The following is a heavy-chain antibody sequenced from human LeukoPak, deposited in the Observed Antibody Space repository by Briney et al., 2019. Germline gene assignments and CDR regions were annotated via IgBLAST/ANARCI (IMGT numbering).Heavy chain of an antibody. V-gene: IGHV4-39*01. D-gene: IGHD3-16*02. CDR2: IYYSGST. CDR1: GGSISSSSYY. Sequence: SETLSLTCTASGGSISSSSYYWGWIRQPPGKGLEWIGSIYYSGSTYYNPSLKSRVTISVDTSKNQFSLKLSSVTAADTAVYYCARQGRVITFGGVIVTTTYYWGQGTLVTVSS. J-gene: IGHJ4*02. CDR3: ARQGRVITFGGVIVTTTYY.